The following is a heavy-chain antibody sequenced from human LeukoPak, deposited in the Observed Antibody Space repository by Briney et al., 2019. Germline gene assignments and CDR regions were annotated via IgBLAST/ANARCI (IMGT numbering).Heavy chain of an antibody. V-gene: IGHV3-30-3*01. CDR1: GFTFRSHA. CDR3: ARSSGWYG. D-gene: IGHD6-19*01. Sequence: GGSLRLSCVASGFTFRSHAMHWVRQAPGKGLEWVIVISSDGTNKYYADSVKGRFTISRDNAKNSLYLQMNSLRAEDTAVYYCARSSGWYGWGQGTLVTVSS. CDR2: ISSDGTNK. J-gene: IGHJ4*02.